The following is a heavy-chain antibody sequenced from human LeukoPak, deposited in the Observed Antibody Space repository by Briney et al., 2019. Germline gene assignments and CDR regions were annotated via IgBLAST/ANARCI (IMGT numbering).Heavy chain of an antibody. CDR2: IESKTDGGTT. CDR3: TTKRLSGGFDP. D-gene: IGHD1-26*01. J-gene: IGHJ5*02. Sequence: GGSLRLSCAASGFTFSNAWMNWVRQAPGKGLEWVGRIESKTDGGTTDYAAPVKGRFTISRDDSKNTLYLQMNSLKTEDTAVYYCTTKRLSGGFDPWGQGTLVTVSS. V-gene: IGHV3-15*07. CDR1: GFTFSNAW.